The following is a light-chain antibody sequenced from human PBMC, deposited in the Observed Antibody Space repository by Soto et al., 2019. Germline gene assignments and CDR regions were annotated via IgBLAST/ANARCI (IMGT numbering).Light chain of an antibody. V-gene: IGKV1-39*01. CDR3: QQSYNTPLT. J-gene: IGKJ4*01. Sequence: DVQMTQSPSSLSASVGDRVTITCRASQNIFSYLNWYQQKPGKAPKLLIYGASSLHGGVPPRLSGGRSGTDITLTISSLQPEDIATYFCQQSYNTPLTFGGGTKVEIK. CDR1: QNIFSY. CDR2: GAS.